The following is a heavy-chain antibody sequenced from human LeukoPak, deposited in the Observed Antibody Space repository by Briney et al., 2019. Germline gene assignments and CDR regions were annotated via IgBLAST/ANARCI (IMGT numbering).Heavy chain of an antibody. Sequence: PGGSRRLSCKTSGFTFGDFAVGWVRQAPGKGLEWVSVIYSGGSTYYADSVKGRFTISRDNSKNTLYLQMNSLRAEDTAVYYCARVYCGSSSCYYFDYWGQGILVTVSS. J-gene: IGHJ4*02. CDR1: GFTFGDFA. CDR3: ARVYCGSSSCYYFDY. V-gene: IGHV3-66*01. D-gene: IGHD2-2*01. CDR2: IYSGGST.